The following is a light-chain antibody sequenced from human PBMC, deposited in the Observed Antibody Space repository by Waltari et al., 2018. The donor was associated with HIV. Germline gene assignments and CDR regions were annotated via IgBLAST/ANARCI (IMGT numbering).Light chain of an antibody. J-gene: IGLJ1*01. CDR1: SGSIANNH. CDR2: EDT. CDR3: QSYDQTIPCV. V-gene: IGLV6-57*03. Sequence: NFVLTQPHSVSESPGKTVTISCARSSGSIANNHVQWYQQRPGSAPTPVIYEDTQRPSGVPDRFSGSIDTSSNSASLTIYELKTEDEADYYCQSYDQTIPCVFGTGTRLTVL.